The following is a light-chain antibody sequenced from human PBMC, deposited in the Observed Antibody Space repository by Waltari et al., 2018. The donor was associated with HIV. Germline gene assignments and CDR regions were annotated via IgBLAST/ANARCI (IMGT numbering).Light chain of an antibody. CDR3: QQYYNTPYT. Sequence: DFVMSQSPDSLAVSLGERATLTCKSSQSVLYSSNNMNYLSWYQQKAGQPPKLLIYWASTRAAGVPDRIRGSGSGTDFTLTINSLQAEDVAVYYCQQYYNTPYTFGQGTKLEIK. J-gene: IGKJ2*01. CDR2: WAS. V-gene: IGKV4-1*01. CDR1: QSVLYSSNNMNY.